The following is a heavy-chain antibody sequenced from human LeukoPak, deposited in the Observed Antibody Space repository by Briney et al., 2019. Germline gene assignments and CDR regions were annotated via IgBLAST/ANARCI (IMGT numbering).Heavy chain of an antibody. CDR2: IYYSGRT. CDR3: ARHAEESFDAFDI. CDR1: SGSISSGAYY. V-gene: IGHV4-30-4*01. J-gene: IGHJ3*02. D-gene: IGHD1-26*01. Sequence: PSETLSLTCTVSSGSISSGAYYWSWIRQPPGKGLEWIGYIYYSGRTYYKPSLRSRVTISVDRSRNQFSLKLTSVTAADTAGYYCARHAEESFDAFDIWGQGTMVTVSS.